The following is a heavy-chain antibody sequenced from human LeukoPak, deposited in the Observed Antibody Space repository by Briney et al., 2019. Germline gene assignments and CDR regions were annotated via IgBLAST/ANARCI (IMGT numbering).Heavy chain of an antibody. CDR1: GYTFTSYG. J-gene: IGHJ4*02. CDR2: ISAYNGNT. Sequence: ASVKVSCKASGYTFTSYGISWVRQAPGQGLEWMGWISAYNGNTNYAQKLQGRVTMTTDTSTSTAYMELGSLRSDDTAVYYCARDPFKRYCSGGSCYSGYFDYWGQGTLVTVSS. V-gene: IGHV1-18*01. CDR3: ARDPFKRYCSGGSCYSGYFDY. D-gene: IGHD2-15*01.